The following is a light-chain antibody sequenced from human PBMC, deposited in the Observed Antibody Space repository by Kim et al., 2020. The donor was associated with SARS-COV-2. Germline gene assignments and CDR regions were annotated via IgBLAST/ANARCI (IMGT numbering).Light chain of an antibody. J-gene: IGLJ2*01. CDR1: NSNVGRST. CDR3: ASWDDSLNGPI. Sequence: GQRVTISCSGSNSNVGRSTVSWYQQLPGTAPKLLISSNNQRPSGVPDRFSGSKSGTSASLAISGLQSEDEAHYHCASWDDSLNGPIFGGGTQLTVL. CDR2: SNN. V-gene: IGLV1-44*01.